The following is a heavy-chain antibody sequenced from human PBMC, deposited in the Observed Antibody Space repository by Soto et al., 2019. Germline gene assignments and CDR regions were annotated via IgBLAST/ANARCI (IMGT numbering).Heavy chain of an antibody. D-gene: IGHD3-10*01. J-gene: IGHJ4*02. CDR1: GFSFSGSA. V-gene: IGHV3-73*02. Sequence: EVQLVESGGGVVQPGGSLKLSCAASGFSFSGSAMHWVRQASGKGLEWVGRIRSKTQNHATAYAASVEGRFTISREDSTNTAYLQMNSLKPEDTAVYYCTRQGRGQGRAYFGNTVDSASIDQWGQGTLVTVSS. CDR3: TRQGRGQGRAYFGNTVDSASIDQ. CDR2: IRSKTQNHAT.